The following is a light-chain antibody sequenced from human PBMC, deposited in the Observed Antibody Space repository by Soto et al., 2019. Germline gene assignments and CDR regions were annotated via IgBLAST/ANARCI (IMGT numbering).Light chain of an antibody. Sequence: QSALTQPASVSGSPGQSITISCTGTSSDVGGYKYVSWYQQHSGKAPKLIIYEVSNRPSGVSNRFSGSKSGNTASLTISGLQAEDEADYYCSSYTSSSTVVFGGGTKLTVL. J-gene: IGLJ2*01. CDR3: SSYTSSSTVV. CDR2: EVS. CDR1: SSDVGGYKY. V-gene: IGLV2-14*01.